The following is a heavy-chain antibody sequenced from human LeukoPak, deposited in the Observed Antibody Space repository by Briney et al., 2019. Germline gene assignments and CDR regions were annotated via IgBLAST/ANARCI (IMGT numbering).Heavy chain of an antibody. J-gene: IGHJ4*02. CDR3: ARQVIGEFDY. CDR1: GYTFTIYG. Sequence: GASVKVSCKASGYTFTIYGTSWVRQDPGQGLEWMGRINPNSGGTNYAQKFQGRVTMTRDTSISTAYMELSRLRSDDTAVYYCARQVIGEFDYWGQGTLVTVSS. CDR2: INPNSGGT. D-gene: IGHD2/OR15-2a*01. V-gene: IGHV1-2*06.